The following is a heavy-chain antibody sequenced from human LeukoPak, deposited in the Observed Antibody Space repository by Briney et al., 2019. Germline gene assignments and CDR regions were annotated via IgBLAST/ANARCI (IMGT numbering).Heavy chain of an antibody. D-gene: IGHD6-13*01. V-gene: IGHV3-48*04. Sequence: PGGSLRLSCAASGFTFSSYAMSGVRQAPGKGLKWLSHISGSGSTIYYADSVKGRFTISRDNAKNSLYLQMNSLRAEDTAVYYCATGSVRYSASWYSQEGDHWGQGTLVTVSS. CDR1: GFTFSSYA. CDR3: ATGSVRYSASWYSQEGDH. CDR2: ISGSGSTI. J-gene: IGHJ4*02.